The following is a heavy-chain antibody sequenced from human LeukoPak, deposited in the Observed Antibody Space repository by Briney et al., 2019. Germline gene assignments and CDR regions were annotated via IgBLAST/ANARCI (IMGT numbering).Heavy chain of an antibody. D-gene: IGHD2-8*02. CDR2: MNPDSGNS. CDR1: GYAHTTYD. J-gene: IGHJ5*02. Sequence: VASVKVSCKASGYAHTTYDINWVRRASGQGLEWMAWMNPDSGNSGYAEKFQGRVTLTANPSISTAYMELGSLRYDDSAVYYCARGVKKYCTEFGCYRPDWFDPWGQGTLLIVSS. CDR3: ARGVKKYCTEFGCYRPDWFDP. V-gene: IGHV1-8*01.